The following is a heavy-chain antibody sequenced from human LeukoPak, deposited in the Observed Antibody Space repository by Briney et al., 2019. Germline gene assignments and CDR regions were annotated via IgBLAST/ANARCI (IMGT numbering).Heavy chain of an antibody. CDR2: MSPNSGDT. J-gene: IGHJ4*02. V-gene: IGHV1-8*01. Sequence: ASVKVSCKASGYTFTSYHINWVRQATGQGLEWMGWMSPNSGDTSFAQKFQGRVTMTRNTSITTAYMELSSLRSDDTAIYYCARGVAAGYDYWGQGTLVTVSS. D-gene: IGHD6-13*01. CDR3: ARGVAAGYDY. CDR1: GYTFTSYH.